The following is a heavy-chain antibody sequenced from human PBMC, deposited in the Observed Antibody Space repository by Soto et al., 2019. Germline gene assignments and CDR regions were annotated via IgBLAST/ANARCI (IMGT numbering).Heavy chain of an antibody. J-gene: IGHJ4*02. V-gene: IGHV1-69*13. Sequence: GASVKVSCKASGDTLSSYAISWVRQAPGQGLEWMGGIIPIFGTANYAQKFQGRVTITADESTSTAYMELSSLRSEDTAVYYCLLWILAPHSSCYPRLFDYWGQGTLVTVSS. CDR2: IIPIFGTA. CDR1: GDTLSSYA. D-gene: IGHD2-15*01. CDR3: LLWILAPHSSCYPRLFDY.